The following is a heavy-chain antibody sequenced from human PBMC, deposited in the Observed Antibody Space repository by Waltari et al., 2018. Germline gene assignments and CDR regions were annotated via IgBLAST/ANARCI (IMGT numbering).Heavy chain of an antibody. J-gene: IGHJ4*02. Sequence: QVQLQQWGAGLLQPSETLSLTCAVYGGSFSGYYWSWILQPPGKGREGIGEINHSGSTNSNPSLKSRDTIAVDTSKNQVSLKLSSVTAADTAVYYCAGGRGYYDSSGYYLYYFDYWGQGTLVTVSS. CDR2: INHSGST. V-gene: IGHV4-34*04. D-gene: IGHD3-22*01. CDR1: GGSFSGYY. CDR3: AGGRGYYDSSGYYLYYFDY.